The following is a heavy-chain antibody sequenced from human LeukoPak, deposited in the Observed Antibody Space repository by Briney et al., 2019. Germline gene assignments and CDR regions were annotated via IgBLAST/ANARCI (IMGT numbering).Heavy chain of an antibody. D-gene: IGHD2-2*01. CDR1: GFTFGNHY. CDR3: ARDTSASLDY. Sequence: GGSLRLSCAASGFTFGNHYMDWVRQAPGKGLEWISRTQGKAKSYTTQYAASVIGRFTVSRDDSKNSLSLQMNSLKTEDTAVYYCARDTSASLDYWGQGTLVTVSS. CDR2: TQGKAKSYTT. J-gene: IGHJ4*02. V-gene: IGHV3-72*01.